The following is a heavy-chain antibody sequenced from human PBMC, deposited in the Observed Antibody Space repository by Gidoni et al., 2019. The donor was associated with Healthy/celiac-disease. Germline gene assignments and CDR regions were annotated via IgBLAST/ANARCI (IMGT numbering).Heavy chain of an antibody. Sequence: EVQLVESGGGLVQPGGSLRLPCAASGFTFTSYWMSWVRQAPGKGLEWVANIKQDGSEKYYVDSVKGRFTISRDNAKNSLYLQMNSLRAEDTAVYYCAREHSSGWYGVGGVDYWGQGTLVTVSS. CDR3: AREHSSGWYGVGGVDY. J-gene: IGHJ4*02. V-gene: IGHV3-7*01. CDR2: IKQDGSEK. CDR1: GFTFTSYW. D-gene: IGHD6-19*01.